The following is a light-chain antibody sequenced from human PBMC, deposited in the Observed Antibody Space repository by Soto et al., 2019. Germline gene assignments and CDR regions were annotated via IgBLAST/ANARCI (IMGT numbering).Light chain of an antibody. CDR1: QSVSGN. CDR2: GAS. J-gene: IGKJ4*01. Sequence: EIVMTQSPATLSVSPGERATLSCRASQSVSGNLAWYQQKPDQAPRLLIYGASTRATGIPARFSGSGSGTELTLTISSLQSEDFAVYYCQQYNNWPPLTFGGGTKVEIK. CDR3: QQYNNWPPLT. V-gene: IGKV3-15*01.